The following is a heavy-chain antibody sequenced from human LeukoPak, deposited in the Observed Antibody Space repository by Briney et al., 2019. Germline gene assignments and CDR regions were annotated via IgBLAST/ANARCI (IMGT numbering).Heavy chain of an antibody. Sequence: SETLSLTCAVYGGSFSGYHWSWIRQPPGKGLEWIGYIYYSGSTNYNPSLKSRVTISVDTSKNQFSLKLSSVTAADTAVYYCARGTTYGGNNLWGQGTLVTVSS. CDR1: GGSFSGYH. CDR3: ARGTTYGGNNL. V-gene: IGHV4-59*01. J-gene: IGHJ5*02. D-gene: IGHD4-23*01. CDR2: IYYSGST.